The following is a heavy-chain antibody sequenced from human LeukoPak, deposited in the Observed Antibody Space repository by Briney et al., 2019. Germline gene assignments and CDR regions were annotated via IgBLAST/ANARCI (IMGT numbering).Heavy chain of an antibody. CDR1: GFTFSSYG. J-gene: IGHJ4*02. D-gene: IGHD6-13*01. V-gene: IGHV3-30*18. CDR2: ISYDGSNK. Sequence: GGSLRLSCAASGFTFSSYGMHWVRQAPGKGLEWVAVISYDGSNKYYADSVKGRFTISRDNSKNTLYLQMNSLRAEDTAVYYCAKDNSSSWYVVDHWGQGTQVTVSS. CDR3: AKDNSSSWYVVDH.